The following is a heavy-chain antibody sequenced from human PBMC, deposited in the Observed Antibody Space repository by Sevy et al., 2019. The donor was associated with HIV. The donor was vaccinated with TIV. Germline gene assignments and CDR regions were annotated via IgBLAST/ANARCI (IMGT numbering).Heavy chain of an antibody. CDR2: IKQDGSEK. CDR3: ASVPERAIVGVVIRCFDY. J-gene: IGHJ4*02. Sequence: GGSLRLSCAASGFTFSSYWMSWVRQAPGKGLEWVANIKQDGSEKYYVDSVKGRFTISRDNAKNSLYLPMNSRRDEDTAVYYCASVPERAIVGVVIRCFDYWGQGTLVTVSS. V-gene: IGHV3-7*01. CDR1: GFTFSSYW. D-gene: IGHD3-3*01.